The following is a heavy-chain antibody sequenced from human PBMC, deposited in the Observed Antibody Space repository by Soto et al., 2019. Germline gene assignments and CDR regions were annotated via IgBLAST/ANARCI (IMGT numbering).Heavy chain of an antibody. CDR1: GFSFRSYG. J-gene: IGHJ5*01. CDR2: IWYDGSNK. D-gene: IGHD2-21*02. V-gene: IGHV3-33*01. CDR3: ASDVVVETAILKWFDC. Sequence: PGGSLRLSCAASGFSFRSYGLPWVRQAPGKGLEWVAVIWYDGSNKYHADCVKGRFTISRENAKNTLYLQMNSLRAEDTAVYYCASDVVVETAILKWFDCCGPATLVTGSS.